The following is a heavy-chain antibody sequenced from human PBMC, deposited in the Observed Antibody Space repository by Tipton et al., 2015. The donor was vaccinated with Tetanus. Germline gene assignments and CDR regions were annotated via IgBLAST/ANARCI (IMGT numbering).Heavy chain of an antibody. D-gene: IGHD3-3*01. J-gene: IGHJ4*02. Sequence: TLSLTCTVSGGSIRGGTFHWGWIRQPPGKGLEWIGSIYESGDTYYIPSLKSRVTISVDTSKSQFSLNLNSMAAVDTGVYYCARHQSGYFTPFDYWGQGNLVTVSS. CDR2: IYESGDT. V-gene: IGHV4-39*01. CDR1: GGSIRGGTFH. CDR3: ARHQSGYFTPFDY.